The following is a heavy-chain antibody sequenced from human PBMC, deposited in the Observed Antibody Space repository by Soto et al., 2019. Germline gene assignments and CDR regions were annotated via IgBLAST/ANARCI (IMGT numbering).Heavy chain of an antibody. D-gene: IGHD3-3*01. Sequence: PSETLSLTCTVSGGSISSYDWSWIRQPPGKGLEWIGYIYYSGSTNYNPSLKSRVTISIDTSKNQFSLKLSSVSAADTAVYYCAREDDLWSGYLAQWGQGTLVTVSS. CDR2: IYYSGST. V-gene: IGHV4-59*01. J-gene: IGHJ4*02. CDR3: AREDDLWSGYLAQ. CDR1: GGSISSYD.